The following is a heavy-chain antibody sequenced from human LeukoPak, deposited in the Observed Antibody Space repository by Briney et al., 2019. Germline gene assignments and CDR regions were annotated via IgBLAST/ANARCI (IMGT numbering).Heavy chain of an antibody. CDR1: GGSIRKYS. CDR3: ARGRHYGSGSYSV. D-gene: IGHD3-10*01. CDR2: IYHSGRT. Sequence: SETLSLTCTVSGGSIRKYSWNWVRQPPGKGLGWLGYIYHSGRTSYNPSLQSRLTISVDTSKSQFSLKLSSVTAADTAVYYCARGRHYGSGSYSVWGQGTLVTVSS. V-gene: IGHV4-59*01. J-gene: IGHJ4*02.